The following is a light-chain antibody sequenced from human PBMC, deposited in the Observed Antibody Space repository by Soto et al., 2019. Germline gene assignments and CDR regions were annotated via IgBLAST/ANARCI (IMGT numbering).Light chain of an antibody. Sequence: QSVLTQPPSASGTPGQRVTISCSGSSCNIGSNTVNWYQQLPGTAPKLLMYSSNQRPSGVPDRFSGSKSGTSASLAISGLQSEDEADYYCAAWDDSLNGWVFGGGTKLTVL. J-gene: IGLJ3*02. V-gene: IGLV1-44*01. CDR2: SSN. CDR3: AAWDDSLNGWV. CDR1: SCNIGSNT.